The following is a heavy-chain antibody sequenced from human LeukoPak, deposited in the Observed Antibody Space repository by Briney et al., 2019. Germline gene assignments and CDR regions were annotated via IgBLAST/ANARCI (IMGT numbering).Heavy chain of an antibody. V-gene: IGHV5-51*01. D-gene: IGHD6-6*01. CDR2: IYPGDSDT. CDR1: GYSFTSYW. Sequence: GESLKISCKGSGYSFTSYWIGWVRQMPGKGLGWMGIIYPGDSDTRYSPSFQGQVTISDDKSISTAYLQWSSLKASDSAVYYCARASDSSSSSWAHNDYWGQRTLVTVSS. J-gene: IGHJ4*02. CDR3: ARASDSSSSSWAHNDY.